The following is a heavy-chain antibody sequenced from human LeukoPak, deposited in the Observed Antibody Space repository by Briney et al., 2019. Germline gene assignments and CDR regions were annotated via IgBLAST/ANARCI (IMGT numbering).Heavy chain of an antibody. CDR2: IIPILGIA. CDR3: ARGDVDTAMVTFDY. CDR1: GGTFSSYA. J-gene: IGHJ4*02. D-gene: IGHD5-18*01. Sequence: SVKVSCKASGGTFSSYAISWVRQAPGQGLEWMGRIIPILGIANYAQKFQGRVTITADKSTSTAYMELSSLRSEDTAVYYCARGDVDTAMVTFDYWGQGTLVTVSS. V-gene: IGHV1-69*04.